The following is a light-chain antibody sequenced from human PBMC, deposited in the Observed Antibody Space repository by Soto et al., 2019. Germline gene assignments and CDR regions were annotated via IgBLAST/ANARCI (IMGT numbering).Light chain of an antibody. CDR2: DVT. V-gene: IGLV2-11*01. J-gene: IGLJ1*01. CDR1: SSDVGGYNY. CDR3: CSYAGTFINYV. Sequence: QSALTQPRSVSGSPGQSVTISCTGTSSDVGGYNYVSWYQQHPGKAPKLMIYDVTKRPSGVPDRFSGSKSGNTASLTISGLQAEDEADYYCCSYAGTFINYVLGTGTKVTVL.